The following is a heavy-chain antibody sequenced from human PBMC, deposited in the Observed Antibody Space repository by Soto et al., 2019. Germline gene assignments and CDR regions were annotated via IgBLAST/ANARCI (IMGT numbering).Heavy chain of an antibody. V-gene: IGHV3-30*18. CDR1: GFTFSSYG. CDR2: ISYDGSNK. D-gene: IGHD3-22*01. J-gene: IGHJ4*02. CDR3: AKDQGGDYSDSSGYYPAPGGGLFAY. Sequence: QVQLVESGGGVVQPGRSLRLSCAASGFTFSSYGMHWVRQAPGKGLEWVAVISYDGSNKYYADSVKGRFTISRDNSKNMLYLQMNSLRAEDTAVYYCAKDQGGDYSDSSGYYPAPGGGLFAYWGQGTLVTVSS.